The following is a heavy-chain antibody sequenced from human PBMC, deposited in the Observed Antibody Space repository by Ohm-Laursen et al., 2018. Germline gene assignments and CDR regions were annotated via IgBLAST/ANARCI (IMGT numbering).Heavy chain of an antibody. Sequence: SETLSLTCTVSGGSINGYYWSWIRQPAGKRLEWIGLIFSSGSTNYNPSLKSRVTISVDTSKNQFSLKLTSVTAADTAVYYCTRDMSYGDFIAWGQGTLVTVSS. J-gene: IGHJ5*02. CDR2: IFSSGST. CDR3: TRDMSYGDFIA. V-gene: IGHV4-4*07. D-gene: IGHD4-17*01. CDR1: GGSINGYY.